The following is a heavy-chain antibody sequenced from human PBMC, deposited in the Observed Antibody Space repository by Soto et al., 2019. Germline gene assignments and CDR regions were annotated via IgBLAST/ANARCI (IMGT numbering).Heavy chain of an antibody. CDR2: FSLSGTT. Sequence: QVQLQESGPGLMKPSETLSLTCTVSGASITGSSYWRWIRQPAGKGLEWIGRFSLSGTTSYNPSLRSRVTMSADVSKNQFSLRLTSVTAADTALYYCARGMTPPGAPAWYYFDSWGQGTLVTVSS. CDR3: ARGMTPPGAPAWYYFDS. J-gene: IGHJ4*02. CDR1: GASITGSSY. V-gene: IGHV4-4*07. D-gene: IGHD2-8*02.